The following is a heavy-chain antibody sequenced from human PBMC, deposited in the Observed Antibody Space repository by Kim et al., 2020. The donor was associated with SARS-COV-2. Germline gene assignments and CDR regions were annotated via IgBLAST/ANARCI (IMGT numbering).Heavy chain of an antibody. J-gene: IGHJ4*01. D-gene: IGHD5-18*01. CDR1: GFTFDDYA. CDR2: ISWNSGSI. V-gene: IGHV3-9*01. Sequence: GGSLRLSCAASGFTFDDYAMHWVRQAPGKGLEWVSGISWNSGSIGYADSVKGRFTISRDNAKNSLYLQMNSLRAEDTALYYCEKDQRGYSYGDYYIDYWG. CDR3: EKDQRGYSYGDYYIDY.